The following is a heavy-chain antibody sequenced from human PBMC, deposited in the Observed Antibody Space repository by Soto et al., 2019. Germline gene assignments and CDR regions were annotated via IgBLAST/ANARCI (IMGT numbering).Heavy chain of an antibody. CDR3: ARSVLLWFGELYYPDFYFDY. V-gene: IGHV3-33*01. CDR2: IWYDGSNK. D-gene: IGHD3-10*01. CDR1: GFTFSSYG. Sequence: QVQMVESGGGVVQPGRSLRLSCAASGFTFSSYGMHWVRQAPGKGLEWVAVIWYDGSNKYYADSVKGRFTISRDNSKNTLYLQMNSLRAEDTAVCYCARSVLLWFGELYYPDFYFDYWGQGTLVTVSS. J-gene: IGHJ4*02.